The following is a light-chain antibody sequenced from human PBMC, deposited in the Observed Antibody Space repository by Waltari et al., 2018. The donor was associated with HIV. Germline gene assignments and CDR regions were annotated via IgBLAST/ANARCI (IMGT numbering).Light chain of an antibody. CDR1: RSGVGYYNY. CDR2: DVT. J-gene: IGLJ3*02. CDR3: CSYTTSITFV. V-gene: IGLV2-14*03. Sequence: QSALTQPASVSGSPGQSITISCTGSRSGVGYYNYVSWYQQHPGKAPKLIIFDVTNRPSGVSDRFSGSKSGNTASLTISGLQPEDEADYYCCSYTTSITFVFGGGTKLSVL.